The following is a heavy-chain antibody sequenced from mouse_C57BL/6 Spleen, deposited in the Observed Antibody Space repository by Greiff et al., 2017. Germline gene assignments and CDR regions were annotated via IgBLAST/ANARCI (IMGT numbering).Heavy chain of an antibody. D-gene: IGHD5-5*01. CDR1: GFTFSDYG. CDR2: ICSGSSPI. CDR3: ARGLPGYFEV. J-gene: IGHJ1*03. Sequence: EVQVVESGGGLVKPGGSLKLSCAASGFTFSDYGMHWVRQAPEKGLEWVAYICSGSSPINYADTVKGGFTISRDNAKNTLFLQMTSLRSEDTAMYYCARGLPGYFEVWGKGTTVTVSS. V-gene: IGHV5-17*01.